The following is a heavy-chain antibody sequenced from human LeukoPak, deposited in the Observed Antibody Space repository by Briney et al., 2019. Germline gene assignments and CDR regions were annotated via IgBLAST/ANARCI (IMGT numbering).Heavy chain of an antibody. CDR1: GGSFSGYY. J-gene: IGHJ5*02. D-gene: IGHD3-3*01. Sequence: SETLSLTCAVYGGSFSGYYWSWIRQPPGKGLEWIGEINHSGRTNYNPSLKSRVTISVDTSKNQFSLKLSSVTAADTAVYYCARWPFWSGHSNWFDPWGQGTLVTVSS. CDR2: INHSGRT. CDR3: ARWPFWSGHSNWFDP. V-gene: IGHV4-34*01.